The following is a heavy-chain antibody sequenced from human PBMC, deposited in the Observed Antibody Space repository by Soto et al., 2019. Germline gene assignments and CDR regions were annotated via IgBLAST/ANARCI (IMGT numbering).Heavy chain of an antibody. J-gene: IGHJ4*02. CDR3: ARASASSKLRGVVIN. CDR1: GASIITDNW. V-gene: IGHV4-4*02. Sequence: SETLSLTCALSGASIITDNWWSWVRQPPGKEMERIGEIYHSGNTNFNPSVKNRVTISVDTSKNQFSLTVSSVTAADTAIYYCARASASSKLRGVVINWGQGTLVTVSS. CDR2: IYHSGNT. D-gene: IGHD3-10*01.